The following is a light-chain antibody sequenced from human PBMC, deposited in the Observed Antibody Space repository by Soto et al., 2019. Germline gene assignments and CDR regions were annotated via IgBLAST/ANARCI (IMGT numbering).Light chain of an antibody. V-gene: IGKV3-11*01. Sequence: ELVLTQSPATVSLSPGERATLSCRASQSVSTYLAWYQQKPGQAPRLLIYDASNRATGIPARFSGSGFGTDFTPTISSLEPEDSAVYYCQQRTNWPPLTFGGGTKVEI. CDR2: DAS. J-gene: IGKJ4*01. CDR1: QSVSTY. CDR3: QQRTNWPPLT.